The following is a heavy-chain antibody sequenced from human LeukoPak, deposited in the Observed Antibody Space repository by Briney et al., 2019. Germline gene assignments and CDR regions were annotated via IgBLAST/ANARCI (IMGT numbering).Heavy chain of an antibody. D-gene: IGHD3-10*01. CDR2: IYHSGST. Sequence: SETLSLTCTVSGYSISSGYYWGWIRQPPGKGLEWIGSIYHSGSTYYNPSLKSRVTISVDTSKNQFSLKLSSVTAADTAVYYCARDATHYGSGLDAFDIWGQGTMVTVSS. V-gene: IGHV4-38-2*02. J-gene: IGHJ3*02. CDR1: GYSISSGYY. CDR3: ARDATHYGSGLDAFDI.